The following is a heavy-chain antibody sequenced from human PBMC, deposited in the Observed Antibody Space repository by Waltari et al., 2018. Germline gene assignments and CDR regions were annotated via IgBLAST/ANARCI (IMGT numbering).Heavy chain of an antibody. CDR3: AKGVVAATVCLDY. CDR2: IWYDESNN. V-gene: IGHV3-33*08. D-gene: IGHD2-15*01. CDR1: GFTFSSYG. J-gene: IGHJ4*02. Sequence: VQLLESGGGLVQPGGSLRLSCAASGFTFSSYGMHWVRPAPGKGLEWVEVIWYDESNNYYADSVKGRFTISRDNSKNTLYLQMNSLRAEDTAVYYCAKGVVAATVCLDYWGQGTLVTVSS.